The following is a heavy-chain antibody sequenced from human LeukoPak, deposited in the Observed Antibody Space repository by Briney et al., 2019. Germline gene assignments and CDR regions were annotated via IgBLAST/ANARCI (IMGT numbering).Heavy chain of an antibody. CDR1: GYSFNMYW. D-gene: IGHD2-2*01. CDR3: ARRLGCSNTASPPDY. Sequence: GESLKISCKASGYSFNMYWIGWVRQMPGKGLEWMGIIYGGDSDTRYNPSFQGQVTISADKFTSTAYLQWSSLKASDTAMYYCARRLGCSNTASPPDYWGQGTLATVSS. J-gene: IGHJ4*02. CDR2: IYGGDSDT. V-gene: IGHV5-51*01.